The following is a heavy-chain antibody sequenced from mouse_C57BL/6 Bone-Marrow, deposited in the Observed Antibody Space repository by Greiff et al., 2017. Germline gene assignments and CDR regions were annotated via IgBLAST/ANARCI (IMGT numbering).Heavy chain of an antibody. CDR2: IDPETGDT. D-gene: IGHD1-1*01. CDR3: TTLTTVVATDYAMDY. V-gene: IGHV14-4*01. CDR1: GFHIKDDY. Sequence: VQLQQSGAELVRPGASVKLSCTASGFHIKDDYMHWVKQRPEQGLEWIGWIDPETGDTEYASKFQGKATIPADTSSNTAYLQLSSLTSEDTAVYYCTTLTTVVATDYAMDYWGQGTSVTVSS. J-gene: IGHJ4*01.